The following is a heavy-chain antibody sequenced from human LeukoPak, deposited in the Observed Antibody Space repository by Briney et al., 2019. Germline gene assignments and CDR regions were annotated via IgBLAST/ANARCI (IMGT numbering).Heavy chain of an antibody. Sequence: ASVTVSCKASGYTFTGYYMHWVRQAHGQGREWMGWINPHTGGTKYAQKLQGRVTITRDKSTRTAYMEVSGQTEDETAVYYCARPYCSGGSCHDYFDYWGQGTLVTVSS. CDR1: GYTFTGYY. D-gene: IGHD2-15*01. J-gene: IGHJ4*02. CDR3: ARPYCSGGSCHDYFDY. CDR2: INPHTGGT. V-gene: IGHV1-2*02.